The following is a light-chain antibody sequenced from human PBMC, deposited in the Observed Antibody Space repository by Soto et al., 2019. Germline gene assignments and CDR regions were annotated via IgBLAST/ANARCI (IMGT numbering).Light chain of an antibody. CDR3: QQRGS. Sequence: EIVLTQSPATLSLSPGERATLSCRASQSVSSDLAWYQQKPGQAPRLLIYDASNSATGIPARFSGSGSGTDFTLTISSLEPEDFAVYYCQQRGSFGQGTKLEIK. V-gene: IGKV3-11*01. CDR1: QSVSSD. CDR2: DAS. J-gene: IGKJ2*01.